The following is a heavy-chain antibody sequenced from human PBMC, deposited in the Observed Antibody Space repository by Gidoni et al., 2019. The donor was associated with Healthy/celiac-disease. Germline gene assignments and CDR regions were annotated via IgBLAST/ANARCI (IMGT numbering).Heavy chain of an antibody. Sequence: EVQLLESGGGLVQPGGSLRLSCAAAGFPFTSHAMRGVRQAPGKGLEWVSAISGSGGSTYYADSVKGRFTISRDNSKNTLYLQMNSLRAEDTAVYYCAKDGVEWLVRGGIDYWGQGTLVTVSS. V-gene: IGHV3-23*01. CDR3: AKDGVEWLVRGGIDY. J-gene: IGHJ4*02. CDR2: ISGSGGST. CDR1: GFPFTSHA. D-gene: IGHD6-19*01.